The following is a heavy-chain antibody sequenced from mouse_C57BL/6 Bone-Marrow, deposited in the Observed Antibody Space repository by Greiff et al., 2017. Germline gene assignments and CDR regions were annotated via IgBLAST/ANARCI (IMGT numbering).Heavy chain of an antibody. V-gene: IGHV1-50*01. CDR2: IDPSDSYT. CDR3: ARDDYDDAMDY. D-gene: IGHD2-4*01. J-gene: IGHJ4*01. CDR1: GYTFTSYW. Sequence: QVQLQQSGAELVKPGASVKLSCKASGYTFTSYWMQWVKQRPGQGLEWIGEIDPSDSYTNYNQKFKGKATLTVDTSSSTAYMQLSSLTSEDSAVYYCARDDYDDAMDYWDQGTSVTVSS.